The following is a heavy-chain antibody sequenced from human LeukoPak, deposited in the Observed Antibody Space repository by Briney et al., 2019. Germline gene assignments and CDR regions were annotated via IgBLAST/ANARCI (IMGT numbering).Heavy chain of an antibody. D-gene: IGHD3-9*01. CDR3: AKSPSVLRYFDWLLAYFDY. Sequence: GGSLRLSCATSGFTFVDYGLSWVRQAPGKGLEWVSAISGSGGSTYYADSVKGRFTISRDNSKNTLYLQMNSLRAEDTAVYYCAKSPSVLRYFDWLLAYFDYWGQGTLVTVSS. CDR2: ISGSGGST. V-gene: IGHV3-23*01. J-gene: IGHJ4*02. CDR1: GFTFVDYG.